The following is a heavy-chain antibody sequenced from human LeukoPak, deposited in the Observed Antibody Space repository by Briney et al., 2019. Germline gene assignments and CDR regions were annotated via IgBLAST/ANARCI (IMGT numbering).Heavy chain of an antibody. Sequence: GGSLRLSCAVSGFTFSTYAMSWVRQAPGKGLEWVSAVRGSGSGKYYADSVKGRFTISRDNSKNTLYLQMNSLRPEDTAVYYCAKDGKKWQEPLESWGQGTLVTVSS. V-gene: IGHV3-23*01. CDR3: AKDGKKWQEPLES. CDR2: VRGSGSGK. J-gene: IGHJ4*02. CDR1: GFTFSTYA. D-gene: IGHD1-14*01.